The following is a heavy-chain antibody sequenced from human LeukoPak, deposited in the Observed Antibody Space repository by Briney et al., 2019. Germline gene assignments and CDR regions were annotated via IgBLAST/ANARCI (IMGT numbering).Heavy chain of an antibody. CDR1: VYTFSSYG. V-gene: IGHV3-30*18. J-gene: IGHJ4*02. Sequence: GGALRLSCAPSVYTFSSYGMHWVPEAPDRGLEWVAVISYGGSDKYYADSVKGRFTISRDNSKNTLYLQMNSLRAEDTAVYYCAKDYYGSGSLGYWGQGTLVTVSS. CDR3: AKDYYGSGSLGY. CDR2: ISYGGSDK. D-gene: IGHD3-10*01.